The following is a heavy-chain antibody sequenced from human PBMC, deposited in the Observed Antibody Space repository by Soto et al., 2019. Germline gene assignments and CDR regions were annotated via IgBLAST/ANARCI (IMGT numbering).Heavy chain of an antibody. J-gene: IGHJ5*02. D-gene: IGHD2-15*01. CDR2: INPDNGNT. CDR1: GYTFTRYT. CDR3: ARGIATGHLDL. Sequence: GASVKVSCKASGYTFTRYTMNWVRQAPGQRLEWMGWINPDNGNTKSSQKFQDRVIITRDTSASTAYMDLSSLRSEDTAAYYCARGIATGHLDLWGQGTLVTVSS. V-gene: IGHV1-3*01.